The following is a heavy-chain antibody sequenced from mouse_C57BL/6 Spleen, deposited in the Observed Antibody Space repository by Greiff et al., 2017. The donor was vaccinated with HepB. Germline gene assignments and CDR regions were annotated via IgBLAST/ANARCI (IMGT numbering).Heavy chain of an antibody. CDR2: LRNKANGYTT. J-gene: IGHJ2*01. CDR3: ARDGFDY. V-gene: IGHV7-3*01. CDR1: GFTFTDYY. Sequence: EVQRVESGGGLVQPGGSLSLSCAASGFTFTDYYMSWVRQPPGKALEWLGFLRNKANGYTTEYSASVKGRFTISRDNSQSILYLQMNALRAEDSATYYCARDGFDYWGQGTTLTVSS.